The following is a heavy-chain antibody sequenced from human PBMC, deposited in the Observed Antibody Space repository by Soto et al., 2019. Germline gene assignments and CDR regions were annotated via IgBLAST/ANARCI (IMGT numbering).Heavy chain of an antibody. CDR1: GGTFSSYA. Sequence: QVQLVQSGAEVKKPGSSVKVSCKASGGTFSSYAISWVRQAPGQGLEWMGGIIPIFGTANYAQKFQGRVTITAYESTSTAYTELSSLRSEDTAVYYCARDAVPGYGDYHLDYWGQGTLVTVSS. J-gene: IGHJ4*02. D-gene: IGHD4-17*01. V-gene: IGHV1-69*12. CDR3: ARDAVPGYGDYHLDY. CDR2: IIPIFGTA.